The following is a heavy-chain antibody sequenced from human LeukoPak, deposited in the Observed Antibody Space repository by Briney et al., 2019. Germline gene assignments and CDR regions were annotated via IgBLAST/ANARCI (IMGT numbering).Heavy chain of an antibody. V-gene: IGHV3-21*01. CDR3: ARERISSGWYRIRTFDY. CDR1: GFTFTNYA. CDR2: ISSSSSYI. Sequence: GGSLRLSCAASGFTFTNYAMSWVRQAPGKGLEWVSSISSSSSYIYYADSVKGRFTISRDNAKNSLYLQMNSLRAEDTAVYYCARERISSGWYRIRTFDYWGQGTLVTVSS. J-gene: IGHJ4*02. D-gene: IGHD6-19*01.